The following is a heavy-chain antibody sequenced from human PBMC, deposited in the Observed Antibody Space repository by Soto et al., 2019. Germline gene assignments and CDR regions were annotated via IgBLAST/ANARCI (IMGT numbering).Heavy chain of an antibody. V-gene: IGHV4-59*01. Sequence: LSLTCTVSGGSISSYHWSWIRQSPGKGLEWIGYVFYTGSTKYNPALKRRVTISVDTSKNQFSLKLSSVSAADTGLYYCARSYSGTFYGYDTWGQGILVTVSS. J-gene: IGHJ5*02. D-gene: IGHD1-26*01. CDR2: VFYTGST. CDR1: GGSISSYH. CDR3: ARSYSGTFYGYDT.